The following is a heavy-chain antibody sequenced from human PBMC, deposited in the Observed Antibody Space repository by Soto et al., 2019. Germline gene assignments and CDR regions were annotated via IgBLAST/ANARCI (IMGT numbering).Heavy chain of an antibody. CDR3: ASTLTRSGYGSSSHLRNYYYYYGMDV. CDR2: INAGNGNT. J-gene: IGHJ6*02. CDR1: GYTFTSYA. Sequence: VASVKVSCKASGYTFTSYAMHWVRQAPGQRLEWMGWINAGNGNTKYSQKFQGRVTITRDTSASTAYMELSSLRSEDTAVYYCASTLTRSGYGSSSHLRNYYYYYGMDVWGQGTTVTVLL. D-gene: IGHD5-12*01. V-gene: IGHV1-3*01.